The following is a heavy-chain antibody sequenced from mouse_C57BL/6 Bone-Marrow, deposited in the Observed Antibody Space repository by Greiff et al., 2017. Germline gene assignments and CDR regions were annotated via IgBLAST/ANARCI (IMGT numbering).Heavy chain of an antibody. V-gene: IGHV5-9-1*02. J-gene: IGHJ4*01. D-gene: IGHD2-1*01. CDR2: ISRGGDYI. CDR3: TRDGRGNEDAMDY. Sequence: EVNVVESGEGLVKPGGSLKLSCAASGFTFSSYAMSWVRQTPEQRLEWVAYISRGGDYIYYADTVKGRFTISRDNARNTLYLQMSSLKSEDTAMYYCTRDGRGNEDAMDYWGQGTSVTVSS. CDR1: GFTFSSYA.